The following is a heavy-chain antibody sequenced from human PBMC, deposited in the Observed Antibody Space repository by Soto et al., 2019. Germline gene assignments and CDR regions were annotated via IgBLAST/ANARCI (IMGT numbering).Heavy chain of an antibody. CDR2: ISYDGSDK. CDR1: GFTFNTFG. D-gene: IGHD2-2*01. Sequence: GGSLRLSCAASGFTFNTFGMHWVRQAPGKGLEWVAVISYDGSDKYYSDSVRGRFTISRDNSMNTLYLQMNSLRTEDTAVYYCAKSPNFYCSSYHCYKYYFDYWGQGTLVTSPQ. V-gene: IGHV3-30*18. J-gene: IGHJ4*02. CDR3: AKSPNFYCSSYHCYKYYFDY.